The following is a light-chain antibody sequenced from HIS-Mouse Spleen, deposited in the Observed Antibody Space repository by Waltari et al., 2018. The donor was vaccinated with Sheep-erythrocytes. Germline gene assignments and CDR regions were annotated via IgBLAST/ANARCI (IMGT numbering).Light chain of an antibody. Sequence: DIQMTQSPPSLFASVGDRVTIPCRASQSISSYLNWYQQKPGKAPKLLIYAVYSLQSGVPSRFSGSGSGTDFTLTISSLQPEDFATYYCQQSYSTPPLTFGGGNKVEIK. V-gene: IGKV1-39*01. CDR1: QSISSY. CDR3: QQSYSTPPLT. J-gene: IGKJ4*01. CDR2: AVY.